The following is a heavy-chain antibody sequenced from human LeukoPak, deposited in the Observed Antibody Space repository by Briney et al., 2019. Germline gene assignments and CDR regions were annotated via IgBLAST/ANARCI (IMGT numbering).Heavy chain of an antibody. CDR1: GFTFSSYA. CDR2: INGNGGST. J-gene: IGHJ4*02. V-gene: IGHV3-23*01. Sequence: PGGSLRLSCAASGFTFSSYAMSWVRQAPGKGLEWVSGINGNGGSTYYADSVKGRFTISRDNSKNTLYLQIKSLRGEDTAVYYCAKDRRAVAGYYFDYWGQGTVVTVSS. CDR3: AKDRRAVAGYYFDY. D-gene: IGHD6-19*01.